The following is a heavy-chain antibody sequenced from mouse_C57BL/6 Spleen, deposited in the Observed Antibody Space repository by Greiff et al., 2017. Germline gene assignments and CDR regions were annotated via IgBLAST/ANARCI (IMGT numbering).Heavy chain of an antibody. CDR2: IDPSDSYT. D-gene: IGHD2-5*01. CDR3: ARSRYSNGVDY. CDR1: GYTFTSYW. J-gene: IGHJ2*01. V-gene: IGHV1-50*01. Sequence: VQLQQSGAELVKPGASVKLSCKASGYTFTSYWMQWVKQRPGQGLEWIGEIDPSDSYTNYNQKFKGKATLTVDTSSSTAYMQLSSLTSEDSAVYYCARSRYSNGVDYWGQGTTLTVSS.